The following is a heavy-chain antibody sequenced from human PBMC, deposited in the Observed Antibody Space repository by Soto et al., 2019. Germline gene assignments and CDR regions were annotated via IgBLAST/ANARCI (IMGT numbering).Heavy chain of an antibody. Sequence: ETLSLTCNFSGGSFSSDHWGWIRQPPGKGLEWIGKINNSGITNYNPSLKSRATISVDTSKNQFSLKLTSVTAADTAVYYCARDRPWDCSSSNYCYYYGLDVWGQGTTVTVSS. CDR3: ARDRPWDCSSSNYCYYYGLDV. D-gene: IGHD2-2*01. CDR1: GGSFSSDH. J-gene: IGHJ6*02. V-gene: IGHV4-59*01. CDR2: INNSGIT.